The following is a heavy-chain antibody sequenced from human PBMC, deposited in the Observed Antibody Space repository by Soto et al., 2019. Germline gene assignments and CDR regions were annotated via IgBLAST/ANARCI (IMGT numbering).Heavy chain of an antibody. V-gene: IGHV3-23*01. CDR1: GFTFNNYA. CDR3: AKYPRGYCSDITCFADY. J-gene: IGHJ4*02. Sequence: GSLRLSCAASGFTFNNYAMTWVRQAPGKGLEWVSIISDSGGSTYYAESVKGRFTISRDNSKNTLFLQMNSLRAEDTAVYYCAKYPRGYCSDITCFADYWGQGTLVTVSS. D-gene: IGHD2-2*01. CDR2: ISDSGGST.